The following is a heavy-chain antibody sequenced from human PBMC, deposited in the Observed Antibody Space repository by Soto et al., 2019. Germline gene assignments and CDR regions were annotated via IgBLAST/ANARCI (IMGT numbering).Heavy chain of an antibody. CDR3: AKDIGWNYVEPWFDP. Sequence: EVQLVESGGGLVQPGRSLRLSCAASGFTFDDYAMHWVRQAPGKGLAWVSGISWNSGSIGYADSVKGRFTISRDNAKNSLYLQMNSLRAEDTALYYCAKDIGWNYVEPWFDPWGQGTLVTVSS. V-gene: IGHV3-9*01. CDR2: ISWNSGSI. D-gene: IGHD1-7*01. J-gene: IGHJ5*02. CDR1: GFTFDDYA.